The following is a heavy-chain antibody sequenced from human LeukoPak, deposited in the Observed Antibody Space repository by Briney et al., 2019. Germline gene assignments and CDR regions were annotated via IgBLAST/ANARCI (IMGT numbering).Heavy chain of an antibody. D-gene: IGHD1-14*01. CDR1: GFTFTIYA. CDR2: TDGSNK. J-gene: IGHJ4*02. V-gene: IGHV3-30-3*01. Sequence: GGSLRLSCAASGFTFTIYAIHWVRQAPGKGLEWLAVTDGSNKFDSDSVKGRFTISGDSSKNTVYLQMNSLRPEDTAMYYCAKDLIAGAPDYFDYWGQGTLVSVSS. CDR3: AKDLIAGAPDYFDY.